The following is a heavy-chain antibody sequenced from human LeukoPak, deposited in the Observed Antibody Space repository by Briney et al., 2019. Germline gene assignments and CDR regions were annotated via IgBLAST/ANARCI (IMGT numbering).Heavy chain of an antibody. D-gene: IGHD3-22*01. J-gene: IGHJ4*02. V-gene: IGHV3-23*01. CDR2: ISGGSGST. CDR3: ARDSSGYIPYFDY. CDR1: GFTFSSYA. Sequence: GGSLRLSCAASGFTFSSYAMSWVRQAPGEGLAWVSTISGGSGSTYCADSVKGRFTISRDNSKNTLYLQMNSLRAEDTAVYYCARDSSGYIPYFDYWGQGTLVTVSS.